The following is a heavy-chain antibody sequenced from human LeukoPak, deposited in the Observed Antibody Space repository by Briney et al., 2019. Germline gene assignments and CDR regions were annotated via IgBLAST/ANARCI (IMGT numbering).Heavy chain of an antibody. Sequence: ASVKVSCKASGYTFTSYALHWVRHAPGQRLEWMGWINAGNGNTKYSQKFQGRVTITRDTSASTAYMELSSLRSEDTAVYYCARDWGPLGYCSGGSCYYYYYGMDVWGKGTTVTVSS. D-gene: IGHD2-15*01. J-gene: IGHJ6*04. CDR2: INAGNGNT. CDR3: ARDWGPLGYCSGGSCYYYYYGMDV. V-gene: IGHV1-3*01. CDR1: GYTFTSYA.